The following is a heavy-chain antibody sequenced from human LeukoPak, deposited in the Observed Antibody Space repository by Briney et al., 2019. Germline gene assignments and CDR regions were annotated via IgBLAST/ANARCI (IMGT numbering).Heavy chain of an antibody. V-gene: IGHV4-34*01. CDR3: AREGNGGKVVAFDI. CDR1: GGSFSGYY. D-gene: IGHD4-23*01. Sequence: PSETLSLTCAVYGGSFSGYYWSWIRQPPGKELEGIGEINHSGSTNYNPSLKSRVTISVDTSKNQFSLKLSSVTAADTAVYYCAREGNGGKVVAFDIWGQGTMVTVSS. CDR2: INHSGST. J-gene: IGHJ3*02.